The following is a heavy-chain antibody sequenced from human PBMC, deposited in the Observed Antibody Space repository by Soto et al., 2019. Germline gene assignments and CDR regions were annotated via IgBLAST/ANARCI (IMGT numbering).Heavy chain of an antibody. Sequence: PSETLSLTCAFYGWSFSGYYWSWIRQPRGKGLEWIGEINHSGSTNYNPSLKSRVTISVDTSKNQFSLKLSSVTAADTAVYYCARVPWRYDFSRNWFDPWGQGTLVTVSS. D-gene: IGHD3-3*01. J-gene: IGHJ5*02. CDR3: ARVPWRYDFSRNWFDP. CDR2: INHSGST. V-gene: IGHV4-34*01. CDR1: GWSFSGYY.